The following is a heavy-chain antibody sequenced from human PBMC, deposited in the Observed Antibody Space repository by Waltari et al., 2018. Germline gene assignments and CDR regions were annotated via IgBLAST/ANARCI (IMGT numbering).Heavy chain of an antibody. CDR3: ARHGTGSSWYLATTYYYYGMDV. V-gene: IGHV4-59*05. J-gene: IGHJ6*02. CDR2: IYYSGST. D-gene: IGHD6-13*01. CDR1: GGSISSYY. Sequence: QVQLQESGPGLVKPSETLSLTCSVVGGSISSYYWSWIRQPAGKGLEWIGRIYYSGSTYYNPSLKSRVTISVDTSKNQFSLKLSSVTAADTAVYYCARHGTGSSWYLATTYYYYGMDVWGQGTTVTVSS.